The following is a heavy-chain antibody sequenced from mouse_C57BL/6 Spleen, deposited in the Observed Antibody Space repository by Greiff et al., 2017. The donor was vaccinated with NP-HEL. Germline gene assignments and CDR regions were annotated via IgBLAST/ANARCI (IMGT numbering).Heavy chain of an antibody. Sequence: EVQRVESEGGLVQPGSSMKLSCTASGFTFSDYYMAWVRQVPEKGLEWVANINYDGSSTYYLDSLKSRFIISRVNAKNILYLQMSSLKSEDTATYYCARELHYYGSSYGYFDVWGTGTTVTVSS. CDR2: INYDGSST. V-gene: IGHV5-16*01. D-gene: IGHD1-1*01. J-gene: IGHJ1*03. CDR1: GFTFSDYY. CDR3: ARELHYYGSSYGYFDV.